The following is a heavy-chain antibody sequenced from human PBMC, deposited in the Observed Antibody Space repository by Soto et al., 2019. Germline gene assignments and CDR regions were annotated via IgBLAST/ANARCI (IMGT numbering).Heavy chain of an antibody. Sequence: EVQLVESGGALVQPGGSLRLSCSASGFTFSSYEMNWVRQAPGEGLEWVSYISSSGRVIFHADSVKGRFSISRDNAKNSLYLQMNSLRAEDTAVYYCARCLEDTAMVSFDSWGQGTLVTVSS. CDR3: ARCLEDTAMVSFDS. CDR1: GFTFSSYE. J-gene: IGHJ4*02. CDR2: ISSSGRVI. D-gene: IGHD5-18*01. V-gene: IGHV3-48*03.